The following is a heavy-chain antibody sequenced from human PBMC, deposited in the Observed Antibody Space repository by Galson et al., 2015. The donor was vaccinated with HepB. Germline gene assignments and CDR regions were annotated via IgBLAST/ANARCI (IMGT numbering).Heavy chain of an antibody. CDR2: INPSDGSI. V-gene: IGHV1-46*01. Sequence: SVKVSCKASGYTFTTYYVHWVRQAPGQGLEWMGIINPSDGSISHTQKFQGRVTMTRDTSTSTLYMELSSLSSEDTAVYYCAEDRIMIAVAVPFDYWGQGTLVTVSS. J-gene: IGHJ4*02. CDR1: GYTFTTYY. D-gene: IGHD6-19*01. CDR3: AEDRIMIAVAVPFDY.